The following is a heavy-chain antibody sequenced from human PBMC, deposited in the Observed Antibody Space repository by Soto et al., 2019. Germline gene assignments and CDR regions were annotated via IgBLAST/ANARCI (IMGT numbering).Heavy chain of an antibody. V-gene: IGHV4-59*08. CDR2: IHYSGRT. J-gene: IGHJ4*02. CDR3: GRCHDYGDYEIDY. Sequence: SETLSLTCTVSGGSISSYYWSWIRQPPGKGLEWIGYIHYSGRTNYNPSLKSRVTISVDTSKNQFSLKLSSVTAADTAVYDCGRCHDYGDYEIDYWGQGTLVTVSS. CDR1: GGSISSYY. D-gene: IGHD4-17*01.